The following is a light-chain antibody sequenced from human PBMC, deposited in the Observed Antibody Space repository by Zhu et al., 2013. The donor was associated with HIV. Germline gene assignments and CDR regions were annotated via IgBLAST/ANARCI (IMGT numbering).Light chain of an antibody. V-gene: IGKV3-20*01. CDR3: QQYIDWPPIT. J-gene: IGKJ4*01. Sequence: DIVLTQSPGTLSLSPGERATLSCRASQSVDNNFLAWYQHKVGQAPRLLIYGTSSRPTGIPDRFSGSGSGTEFTLTISSFQSEDSALYYCQQYIDWPPITFGGGTKVEIK. CDR1: QSVDNNF. CDR2: GTS.